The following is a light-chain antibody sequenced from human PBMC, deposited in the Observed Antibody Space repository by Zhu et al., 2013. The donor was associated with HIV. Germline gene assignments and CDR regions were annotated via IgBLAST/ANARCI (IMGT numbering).Light chain of an antibody. V-gene: IGKV3-15*01. Sequence: EIVLTQSPGTLSLSPGERATLSCRASQTIRNNYLAWYQQKPGQSPRLLIYLASTRATGIPARFSGSGSGTEFTLTISSLQSEDFAVYYCQQYNNWPPMYSFGQGTKLEIK. CDR1: QTIRNN. CDR2: LAS. J-gene: IGKJ2*03. CDR3: QQYNNWPPMYS.